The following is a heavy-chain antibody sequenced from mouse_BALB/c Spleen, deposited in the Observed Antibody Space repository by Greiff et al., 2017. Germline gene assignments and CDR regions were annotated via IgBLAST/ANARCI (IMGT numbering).Heavy chain of an antibody. J-gene: IGHJ3*01. D-gene: IGHD2-1*01. CDR1: GYTFTSYW. Sequence: VQLQQSGTVLARPGASVKMSCKASGYTFTSYWMHWVKQRPGQGLEWIGAIYPGNSDTSYNQKFKGKAKLTAVTSTSTAYMELSSLTNEDSAVYYCTMIYYGNSWFAYWGQGTLVTVSA. V-gene: IGHV1-5*01. CDR3: TMIYYGNSWFAY. CDR2: IYPGNSDT.